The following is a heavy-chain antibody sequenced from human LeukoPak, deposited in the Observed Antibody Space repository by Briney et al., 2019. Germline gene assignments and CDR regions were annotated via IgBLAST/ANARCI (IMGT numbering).Heavy chain of an antibody. Sequence: GASVKVSCKVSGTYTLIELSMHWVRQAPGQGLEWMGWINPNSGGTNYAQKFQGRVTMTRDTSITTAYMELSGLRSDDTAVYYCARDPTPTYESGAYYGVDWGRGTLVTVSS. CDR3: ARDPTPTYESGAYYGVD. CDR1: GTYTLIELS. D-gene: IGHD3-22*01. J-gene: IGHJ4*02. V-gene: IGHV1-2*02. CDR2: INPNSGGT.